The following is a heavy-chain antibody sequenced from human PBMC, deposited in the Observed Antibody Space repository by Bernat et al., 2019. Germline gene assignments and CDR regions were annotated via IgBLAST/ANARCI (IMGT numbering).Heavy chain of an antibody. CDR1: GGSISSYY. J-gene: IGHJ6*02. CDR3: ARVMVRGVDPYYYYGMDV. CDR2: IYYSGST. V-gene: IGHV4-59*01. Sequence: QVQLQESGPGLVKPSETLSLTCTVSGGSISSYYWSWIRQPPGKGLEWIGYIYYSGSTNYNPSLKSRVTISVDTSKNQFSLKLSSVTAADTAVYYCARVMVRGVDPYYYYGMDVWGQGTTVTVSS. D-gene: IGHD3-10*01.